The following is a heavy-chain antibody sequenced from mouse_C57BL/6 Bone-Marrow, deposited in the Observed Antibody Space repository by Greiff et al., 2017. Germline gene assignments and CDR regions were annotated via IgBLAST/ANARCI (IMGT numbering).Heavy chain of an antibody. D-gene: IGHD1-1*01. CDR3: ARSSTVVATDFDY. V-gene: IGHV1-19*01. CDR1: GYTFTDYY. Sequence: EVQLVESGPVLVKPGASVKMSCKASGYTFTDYYMNWVKQSHGKSLEWIGVINPYNGGTSYNQKFKGKATLTVDKSSSTAYMELNSLTSEDSAVYYCARSSTVVATDFDYWGQGTTLTVSS. CDR2: INPYNGGT. J-gene: IGHJ2*01.